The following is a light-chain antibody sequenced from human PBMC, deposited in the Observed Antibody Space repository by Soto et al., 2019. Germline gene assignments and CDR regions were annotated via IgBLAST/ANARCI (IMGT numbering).Light chain of an antibody. CDR3: QHRSPRPPYT. Sequence: ETVLTQSPATLSLSPGERATLSCRASETVYSYLAWYQQKPGQAPRLLIYDASNRAPGIPARFSGSGSGTDFTLNISRLEPEDFAVYYCQHRSPRPPYTFGGGTKVDI. J-gene: IGKJ4*01. CDR1: ETVYSY. CDR2: DAS. V-gene: IGKV3-11*01.